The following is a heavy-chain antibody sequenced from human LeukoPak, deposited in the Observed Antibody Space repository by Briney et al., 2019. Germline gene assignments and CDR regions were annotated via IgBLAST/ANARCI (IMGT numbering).Heavy chain of an antibody. J-gene: IGHJ4*02. CDR1: GFTFSSYG. D-gene: IGHD3-10*01. CDR3: AKPLWFGELLPY. V-gene: IGHV3-23*01. CDR2: ISGSGGST. Sequence: GGSLRLSCAASGFTFSSYGMSWVRQAPGKGLEWVSAISGSGGSTYSTDSVKGRFTISRDNSKNTLYLQMNSLRAEDTAVYYCAKPLWFGELLPYWGQGTLVTVSS.